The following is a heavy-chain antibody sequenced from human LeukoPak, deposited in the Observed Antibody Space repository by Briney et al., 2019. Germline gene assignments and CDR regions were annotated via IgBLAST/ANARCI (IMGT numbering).Heavy chain of an antibody. CDR3: AKEGVTALDY. CDR2: IWYDGSNK. CDR1: GFTFSSYG. Sequence: GRSLRLXCAASGFTFSSYGMHWVRQAPGKGLEGVAVIWYDGSNKYYADSVKGRFTISKDNSKNTLYLQMNSLRAEDTAVYYCAKEGVTALDYWGQGTLVTVSS. D-gene: IGHD2-21*02. J-gene: IGHJ4*02. V-gene: IGHV3-33*06.